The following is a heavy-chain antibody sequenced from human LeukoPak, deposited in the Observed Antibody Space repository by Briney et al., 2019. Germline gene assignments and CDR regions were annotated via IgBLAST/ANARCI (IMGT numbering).Heavy chain of an antibody. Sequence: SETLSLTCAVYGGSFSGYYWSWIRQPPGKGLEWIGEINHSGSTNYNPSLKSRVTISVGTSKNQFSLKLSSVTAADTAVYYCARGSGGYSYGNNWFDPWGQGTLVTVSS. V-gene: IGHV4-34*01. CDR3: ARGSGGYSYGNNWFDP. J-gene: IGHJ5*02. D-gene: IGHD5-18*01. CDR2: INHSGST. CDR1: GGSFSGYY.